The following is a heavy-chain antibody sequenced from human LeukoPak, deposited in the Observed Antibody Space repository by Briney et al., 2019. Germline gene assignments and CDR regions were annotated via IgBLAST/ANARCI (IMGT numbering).Heavy chain of an antibody. D-gene: IGHD3-16*01. CDR3: GRELGGQIDY. J-gene: IGHJ4*02. Sequence: GGSLRLSCAASGFTVSSNYMSWVRQAPGKGLEWVSVIYSGRSTYYADSVKGRFTISRDNSKNTLYLQMNSLRAEDTAVYYCGRELGGQIDYWGQGTLVTVSS. CDR1: GFTVSSNY. V-gene: IGHV3-53*01. CDR2: IYSGRST.